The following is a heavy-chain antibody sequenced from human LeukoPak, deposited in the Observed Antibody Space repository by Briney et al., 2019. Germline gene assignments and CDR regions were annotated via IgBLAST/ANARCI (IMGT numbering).Heavy chain of an antibody. CDR1: GYTFTGYY. CDR3: ARFWEDIVVVQATTDAFDI. CDR2: INPNSGGT. V-gene: IGHV1-2*02. Sequence: ASVKVSCKASGYTFTGYYMHWVRQAPGQGLEWMGWINPNSGGTNYAQKFQGRVTMTRDTSISTAYMELSSLRSEDTAVYYCARFWEDIVVVQATTDAFDIWGQGTMVPVSS. J-gene: IGHJ3*02. D-gene: IGHD2-2*01.